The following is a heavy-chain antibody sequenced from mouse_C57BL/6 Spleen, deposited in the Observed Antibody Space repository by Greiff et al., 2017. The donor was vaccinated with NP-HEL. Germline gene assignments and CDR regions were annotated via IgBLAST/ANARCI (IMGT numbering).Heavy chain of an antibody. CDR2: INPNNGGT. V-gene: IGHV1-22*01. CDR3: ARVDYGSSYGDY. J-gene: IGHJ2*01. Sequence: EVQVVESGPELVKPGASVKMSCKASGYTFTDYNMHWVKQSHGKSLEWIGYINPNNGGTSYNQKFKGKATLTVNKSSSTAYMELRSLTSEDSAVYYCARVDYGSSYGDYWGQGTTLTVSS. D-gene: IGHD1-1*01. CDR1: GYTFTDYN.